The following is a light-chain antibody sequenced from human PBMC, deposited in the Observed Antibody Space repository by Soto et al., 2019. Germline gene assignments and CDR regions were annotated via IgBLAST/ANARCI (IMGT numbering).Light chain of an antibody. CDR3: AAWDDSLSGNV. Sequence: QSVLTQPPSASGTPGQTVTISCSGSSSNVGSNTVNWYQQLPGTAPKLLIFSNNHRPSRVPDRFSGSKSGTSASLAISGLQSADEADYYCAAWDDSLSGNVFGTGTKVTVL. J-gene: IGLJ1*01. CDR1: SSNVGSNT. V-gene: IGLV1-44*01. CDR2: SNN.